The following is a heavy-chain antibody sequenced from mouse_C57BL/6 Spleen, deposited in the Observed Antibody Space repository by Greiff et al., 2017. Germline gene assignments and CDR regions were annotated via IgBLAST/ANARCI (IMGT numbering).Heavy chain of an antibody. Sequence: QVQLKQPGAELVKPGASVKMSCKASGYTFTSYWITWVKQRPGQGLEWIGDIYPGSGSTNYNEKFKSKATLTVDTSSSAAYMQIRSLTSEDSAVYYCATYDPYYAMDYWGQGTSVTVSS. J-gene: IGHJ4*01. V-gene: IGHV1-55*01. CDR2: IYPGSGST. CDR1: GYTFTSYW. D-gene: IGHD2-3*01. CDR3: ATYDPYYAMDY.